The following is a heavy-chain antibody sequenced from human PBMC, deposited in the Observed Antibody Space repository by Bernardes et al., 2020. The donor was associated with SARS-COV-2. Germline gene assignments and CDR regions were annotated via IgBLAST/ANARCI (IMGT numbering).Heavy chain of an antibody. CDR2: ISAYNGNT. Sequence: ASVKVSCKSSGYTFTSYGISWVRQAPGQGLAWMGWISAYNGNTNYAQKLHGRVTMTTDTSTSTAYMELRSLRSDDTAVYYCARDIPAYGDYHLGMDVWGQGTTVTVSS. CDR1: GYTFTSYG. CDR3: ARDIPAYGDYHLGMDV. V-gene: IGHV1-18*01. J-gene: IGHJ6*02. D-gene: IGHD4-17*01.